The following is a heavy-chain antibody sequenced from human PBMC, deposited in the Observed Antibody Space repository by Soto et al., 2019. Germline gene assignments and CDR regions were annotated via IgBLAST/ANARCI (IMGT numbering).Heavy chain of an antibody. CDR1: GGTFSSYT. CDR2: IIPILGIA. J-gene: IGHJ4*02. CDR3: ARRSGYDFWY. D-gene: IGHD5-12*01. Sequence: QVQLVQSGAEVKKPGSSVKVSCKASGGTFSSYTISWVRQAPGQGLEWMGRIIPILGIANYAQKFQGRVTITAEKTTSTAYMELSSLRTADTAVYYCARRSGYDFWYWGQGTLVTVSS. V-gene: IGHV1-69*02.